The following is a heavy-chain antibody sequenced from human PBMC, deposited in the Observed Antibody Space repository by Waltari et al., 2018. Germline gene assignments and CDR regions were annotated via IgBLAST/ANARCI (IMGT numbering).Heavy chain of an antibody. Sequence: QVQLQESGPGLVKHSETLSLTCTVSGGSISSYYWSWIRQPPGKELEWIGYINSSGNTNYVPALESRVTITGDKSKCQFSLKLSSVPAAETAVYYCGGGVKGSYPWAYYYMDVWGKGTTVTVSS. CDR2: INSSGNT. J-gene: IGHJ6*03. CDR1: GGSISSYY. V-gene: IGHV4-59*01. CDR3: GGGVKGSYPWAYYYMDV. D-gene: IGHD2-21*01.